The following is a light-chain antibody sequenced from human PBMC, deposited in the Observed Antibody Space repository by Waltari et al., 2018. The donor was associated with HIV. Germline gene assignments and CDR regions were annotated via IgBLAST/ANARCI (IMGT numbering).Light chain of an antibody. J-gene: IGLJ2*01. V-gene: IGLV2-18*02. CDR2: EVS. CDR3: SSYTSSNTFVV. Sequence: QPALTHPPPVSGSPGQSATLPSTGPCIDVGNYNRVSWYQQPPGSAPNPMIYEVSNRPSGVPRRFSGSKSGNTASLTISGLQAEDEADYYCSSYTSSNTFVVFGGGTKLTVL. CDR1: CIDVGNYNR.